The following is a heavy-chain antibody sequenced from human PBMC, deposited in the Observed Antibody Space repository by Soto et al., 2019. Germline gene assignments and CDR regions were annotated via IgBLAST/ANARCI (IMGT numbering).Heavy chain of an antibody. V-gene: IGHV3-30-3*01. J-gene: IGHJ6*02. CDR2: ISYDGSNK. CDR3: ARVDCSSTSCPYYYYYGMDV. CDR1: GFTFSSYA. Sequence: GGSLRLSCAASGFTFSSYAMHWVRQAPGKGLEWVAVISYDGSNKYYADSVKGRFTISRDNSKNTLYLQMNSLRAEDTAVYYCARVDCSSTSCPYYYYYGMDVWGQGTTVTVSS. D-gene: IGHD2-2*01.